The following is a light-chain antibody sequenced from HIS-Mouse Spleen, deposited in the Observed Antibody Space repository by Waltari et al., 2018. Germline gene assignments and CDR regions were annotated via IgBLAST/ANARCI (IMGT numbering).Light chain of an antibody. V-gene: IGLV3-25*03. CDR3: QSADSSGTYV. CDR1: ALPKQY. J-gene: IGLJ1*01. CDR2: KDS. Sequence: SYELTQPPSVSVSPGQTARITCSGDALPKQYAYWYQQKPGQAPVLVIYKDSERPSGIPELFSGSSSGTTGTLTISGVQAEDEADYYCQSADSSGTYVFGTGTKVTVL.